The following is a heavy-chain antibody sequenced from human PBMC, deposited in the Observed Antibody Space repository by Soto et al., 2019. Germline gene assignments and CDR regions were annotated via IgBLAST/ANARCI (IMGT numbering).Heavy chain of an antibody. CDR2: INFNGGGT. CDR3: ARAEKYYDILTGYSPDYYYGMDV. V-gene: IGHV1-2*04. CDR1: GYTFTGYY. J-gene: IGHJ6*02. D-gene: IGHD3-9*01. Sequence: ASVKVSCKASGYTFTGYYIHWVRQAPGQGLEWMGWINFNGGGTNYAQKFQGWVTMTRDTSISTAYMELSRLKSDDTAVYYCARAEKYYDILTGYSPDYYYGMDVWGQGTTVTVSS.